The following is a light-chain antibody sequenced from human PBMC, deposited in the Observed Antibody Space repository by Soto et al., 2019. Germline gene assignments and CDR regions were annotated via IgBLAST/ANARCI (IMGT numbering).Light chain of an antibody. J-gene: IGLJ2*01. Sequence: QLVLTQSPSASASLGASVKLTCTLSSGHSSYTIAWHQQRPEKGPRYLMRLKSDGSHNKGDGIPDRFSGSSSGAERYLTIPSLQSEDEADYYCQAWGTGIVVFGGGTKLTVL. CDR1: SGHSSYT. V-gene: IGLV4-69*01. CDR3: QAWGTGIVV. CDR2: LKSDGSH.